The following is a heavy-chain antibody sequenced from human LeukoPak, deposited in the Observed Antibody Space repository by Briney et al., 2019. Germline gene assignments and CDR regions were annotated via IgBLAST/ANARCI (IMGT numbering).Heavy chain of an antibody. D-gene: IGHD3-10*01. CDR1: GFTFGSYA. J-gene: IGHJ4*02. CDR3: AKAAYPEWFGELVCYFDY. Sequence: PGGSLRLSCAASGFTFGSYAMSWVRQAPGKGLEWVSAISGSGGSTYYADSVKGRFTISRDNSKNTLYLQMNSLRAEDTAVYYCAKAAYPEWFGELVCYFDYWGQGTLVTVSS. V-gene: IGHV3-23*01. CDR2: ISGSGGST.